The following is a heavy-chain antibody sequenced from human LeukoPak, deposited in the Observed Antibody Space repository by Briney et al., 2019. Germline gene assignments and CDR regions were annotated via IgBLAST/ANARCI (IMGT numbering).Heavy chain of an antibody. CDR1: GYTFTSYG. Sequence: ASVRVSCKASGYTFTSYGTSWVRQAPGQGREWMGWMSAYNGNTNYAQKLQGRVTMTTDTSTSTAYMELRSLRSDDTAVYYCARDRAPPYYYYGMDVWGKGTTVTVSS. V-gene: IGHV1-18*04. J-gene: IGHJ6*04. CDR2: MSAYNGNT. CDR3: ARDRAPPYYYYGMDV.